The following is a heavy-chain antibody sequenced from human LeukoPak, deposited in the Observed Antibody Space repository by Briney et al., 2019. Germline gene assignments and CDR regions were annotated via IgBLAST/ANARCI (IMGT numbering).Heavy chain of an antibody. CDR1: GGTFSSYA. CDR2: IIPIFGTA. J-gene: IGHJ4*02. CDR3: AKEPSWYQSYFDY. V-gene: IGHV1-69*05. Sequence: SVKVSCKASGGTFSSYAISWVRQAPGQGLEWMGRIIPIFGTANYAQKFQGRVTITTDESTSTAYMELSSLRSEDTAVYYCAKEPSWYQSYFDYWGQGTLVTVSS. D-gene: IGHD6-13*01.